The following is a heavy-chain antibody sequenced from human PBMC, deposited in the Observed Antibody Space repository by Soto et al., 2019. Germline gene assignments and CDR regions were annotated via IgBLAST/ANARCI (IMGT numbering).Heavy chain of an antibody. Sequence: QVQLVQSGAEVKRPGSSVKVSCKASGDTFNFYSINWVRQAPGLGLEWMGRVNPIVSMSNYAQKFQGRVXXXXXXXXXXXXXXXXXXXXXXXXXXXXXXXXXXXYRAFDYWGQGALVTVSS. V-gene: IGHV1-69*02. J-gene: IGHJ4*02. D-gene: IGHD3-10*01. CDR3: XXXXXXXYRAFDY. CDR2: VNPIVSMS. CDR1: GDTFNFYS.